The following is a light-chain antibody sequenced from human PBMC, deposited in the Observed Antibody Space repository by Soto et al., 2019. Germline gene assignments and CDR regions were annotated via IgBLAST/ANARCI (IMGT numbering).Light chain of an antibody. CDR1: QSLIHSDGSTY. CDR2: EVS. CDR3: RQGTHWPCT. V-gene: IGKV2-30*02. Sequence: DVVMTQSPLSLPVTLGQPASISCTSSQSLIHSDGSTYLSWFQQRPGQSPRRLIYEVSDRDSGVRDRFSGSGAGADLTLKISRGEAEDLGVYYCRQGTHWPCTFGQGTEVAIK. J-gene: IGKJ1*01.